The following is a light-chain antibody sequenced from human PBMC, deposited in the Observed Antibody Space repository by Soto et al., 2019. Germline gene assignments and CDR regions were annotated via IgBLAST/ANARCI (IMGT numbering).Light chain of an antibody. CDR1: QSVTDNY. J-gene: IGKJ1*01. CDR3: QQYGSSGT. V-gene: IGKV3-20*01. CDR2: GTS. Sequence: EIVLTQSPATLSLSPGERATLSCRASQSVTDNYLAWYQHKPGRAPRLLIDGTSSRATGIPDRFSGSGSGTDFTLTISILEPEDFAVYYCQQYGSSGTFGQGTKVDIK.